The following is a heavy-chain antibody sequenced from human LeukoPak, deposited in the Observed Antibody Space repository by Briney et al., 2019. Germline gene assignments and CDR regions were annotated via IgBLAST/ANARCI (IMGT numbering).Heavy chain of an antibody. CDR2: ISGSGGST. Sequence: QPGGSLRLSCAASGFTFSSYAMSWVRQAPGKGLEWVSAISGSGGSTYYADSVKGRFTISRDNSQNTLYPQMNSLRAEDTAVYYCAKCRGYSYAFPDAFDIWGQGTVVTISS. D-gene: IGHD5-18*01. CDR3: AKCRGYSYAFPDAFDI. CDR1: GFTFSSYA. V-gene: IGHV3-23*01. J-gene: IGHJ3*02.